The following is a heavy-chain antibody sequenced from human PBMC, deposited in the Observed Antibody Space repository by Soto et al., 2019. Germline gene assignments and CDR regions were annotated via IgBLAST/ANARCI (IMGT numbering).Heavy chain of an antibody. CDR2: ISAGNGDT. V-gene: IGHV1-3*01. CDR1: GYTFTYNA. CDR3: ARLPRIGVAVYDF. Sequence: QVQLVQSGSEVKKPGASVRVTCKASGYTFTYNAIHWVRQAPGQRLEWMGWISAGNGDTKYSQKFQGRVTITTDTSASTAYMELSSLRSEDTAVYFCARLPRIGVAVYDFWGQGTLVTVSS. J-gene: IGHJ4*02. D-gene: IGHD6-19*01.